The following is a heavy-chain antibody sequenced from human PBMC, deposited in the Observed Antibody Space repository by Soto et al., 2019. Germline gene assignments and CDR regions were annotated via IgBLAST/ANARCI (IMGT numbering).Heavy chain of an antibody. CDR2: FHPKDGET. V-gene: IGHV1-24*01. Sequence: GXSVKVACTVCRDTLTELFIHGLRHAPGKGLEWMGGFHPKDGETLYAQKFQGRVTMTEDTSSDTAYMELSSLRSEDTAIYYCARGGITVADSDAFDIWCQGTMVTVSS. J-gene: IGHJ3*02. D-gene: IGHD6-19*01. CDR1: RDTLTELF. CDR3: ARGGITVADSDAFDI.